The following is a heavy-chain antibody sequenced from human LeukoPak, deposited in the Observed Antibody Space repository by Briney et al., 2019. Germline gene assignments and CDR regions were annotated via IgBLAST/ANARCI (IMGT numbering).Heavy chain of an antibody. Sequence: GGSLRLSCAASGLTFSSYGMSWVRQAPGKGLEWVANIKQDGSEKYYVDSVKGRFTISRDNAKNSLYLQMNSLRAEDTAVYYCARGSGSHAYWGQGTLVTVSS. D-gene: IGHD3-10*01. J-gene: IGHJ4*02. CDR2: IKQDGSEK. CDR1: GLTFSSYG. CDR3: ARGSGSHAY. V-gene: IGHV3-7*01.